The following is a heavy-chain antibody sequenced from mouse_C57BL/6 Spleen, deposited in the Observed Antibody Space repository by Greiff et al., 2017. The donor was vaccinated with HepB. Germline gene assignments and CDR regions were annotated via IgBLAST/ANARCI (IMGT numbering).Heavy chain of an antibody. CDR1: GYTFTDYY. V-gene: IGHV1-26*01. D-gene: IGHD2-5*01. CDR2: INPNNGGT. J-gene: IGHJ2*01. Sequence: EVQLQQSGPELVKPGASVKISCKASGYTFTDYYMNWVKQSHGKSLEWIGDINPNNGGTSYNQKFKGKATLTVDKSSSTAYMELRSLTSEDSAVYYCARWSSNYVRDYWGQGTTLTVSS. CDR3: ARWSSNYVRDY.